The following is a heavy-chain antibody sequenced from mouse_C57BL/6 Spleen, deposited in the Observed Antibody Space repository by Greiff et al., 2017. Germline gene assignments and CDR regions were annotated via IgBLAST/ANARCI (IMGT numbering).Heavy chain of an antibody. J-gene: IGHJ4*01. CDR1: GYTFTSYW. Sequence: VQLKQPGAELVMPGASVKLSCKASGYTFTSYWMHWVKQRPGQGLEWIGEIDPSDSYTNYNQKFKGKSTLTVDKSSSTAYMQLSSLTSEDSAVYYCARGHYYGSSYAMDYWGQGTSVTVSS. CDR2: IDPSDSYT. V-gene: IGHV1-69*01. CDR3: ARGHYYGSSYAMDY. D-gene: IGHD1-1*01.